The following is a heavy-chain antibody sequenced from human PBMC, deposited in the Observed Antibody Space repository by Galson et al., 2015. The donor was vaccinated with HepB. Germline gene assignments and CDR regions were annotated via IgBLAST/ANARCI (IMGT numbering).Heavy chain of an antibody. Sequence: SVKVSCKASGGTFSSYAISWVRQAPGQGLEWMGGIIPIFGTANYAQKFQGRVTITADESTSTAYMELSSLRSEDTAVYYCARDRPEYSSSWSGDYYYYYGMNVWGQGTTVTVSS. CDR1: GGTFSSYA. J-gene: IGHJ6*02. CDR2: IIPIFGTA. V-gene: IGHV1-69*13. D-gene: IGHD6-13*01. CDR3: ARDRPEYSSSWSGDYYYYYGMNV.